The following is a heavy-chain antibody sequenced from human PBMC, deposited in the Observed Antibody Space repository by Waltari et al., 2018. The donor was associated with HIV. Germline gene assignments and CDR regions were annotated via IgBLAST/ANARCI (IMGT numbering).Heavy chain of an antibody. D-gene: IGHD6-6*01. J-gene: IGHJ4*02. CDR2: SFYSGTT. V-gene: IGHV4-39*01. CDR1: GGSISSYSNC. Sequence: QLQLKESGQGLVKPSETLPLTCTVSGGSISSYSNCWGWIRQPPGKGLEWIGSSFYSGTTYYNPSLKSRVTISVDTSKNQFSLKLISVTAADTAVYYCARHVGSFYRSSSDLGFDYWGQGTLVTVSS. CDR3: ARHVGSFYRSSSDLGFDY.